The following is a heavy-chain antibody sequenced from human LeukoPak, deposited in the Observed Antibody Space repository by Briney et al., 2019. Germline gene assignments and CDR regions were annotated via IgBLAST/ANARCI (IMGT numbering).Heavy chain of an antibody. D-gene: IGHD6-19*01. V-gene: IGHV3-53*01. CDR2: IYSGGST. Sequence: GGSLRLSCVASGFTVSSNYMSWVRQAPGKGLEWVSVIYSGGSTYYADSVKGRFTISRDNSKNTLYLQMNSLRAEDTAVYYCARDPDSSGFFDYWGQGTLVTVSS. CDR1: GFTVSSNY. CDR3: ARDPDSSGFFDY. J-gene: IGHJ4*02.